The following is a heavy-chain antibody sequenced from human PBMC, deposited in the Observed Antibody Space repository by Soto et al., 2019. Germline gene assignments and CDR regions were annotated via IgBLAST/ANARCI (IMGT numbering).Heavy chain of an antibody. CDR3: AKDWGPQGWQWGFYLDY. D-gene: IGHD6-19*01. Sequence: QVQLVESGGGVVQPGRSLRLSCAASGFTFSSYDMHWVRQAPGKGLEWVAVISYDGSNKYYADSVKGRFTISRDNSKNTLYLQMNSLRAEDTAVYYCAKDWGPQGWQWGFYLDYWGQGTLVTVSS. J-gene: IGHJ4*02. CDR1: GFTFSSYD. CDR2: ISYDGSNK. V-gene: IGHV3-30*18.